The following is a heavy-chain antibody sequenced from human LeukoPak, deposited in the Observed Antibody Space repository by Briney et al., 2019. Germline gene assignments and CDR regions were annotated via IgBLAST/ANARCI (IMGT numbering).Heavy chain of an antibody. V-gene: IGHV4-31*03. Sequence: SETLSLTCTVSGGSISSGGYYWSWIRQHPGKGLEWIGYVYYSGSTYYSPSLKSRVTISIDTSKNQFSLTLSSVTAADTDVYFCARLNSGSSHKFDYWGQGTLVTVSS. CDR2: VYYSGST. J-gene: IGHJ4*02. CDR1: GGSISSGGYY. D-gene: IGHD3-10*01. CDR3: ARLNSGSSHKFDY.